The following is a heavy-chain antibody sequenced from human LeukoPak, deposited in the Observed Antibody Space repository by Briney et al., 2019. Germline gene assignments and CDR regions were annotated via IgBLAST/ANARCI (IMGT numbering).Heavy chain of an antibody. V-gene: IGHV3-7*01. Sequence: GGSLRLSCAASGFTFSSSWMTWVRQAPGKGLEWVAVIRPDGSEAAYVDSVIGRFTISRDNAKNSLNLQMNSLRAEDTAVYYCARDLGGARHYYYYGMDVWGQGTTVTVSS. CDR1: GFTFSSSW. CDR2: IRPDGSEA. J-gene: IGHJ6*02. D-gene: IGHD1-26*01. CDR3: ARDLGGARHYYYYGMDV.